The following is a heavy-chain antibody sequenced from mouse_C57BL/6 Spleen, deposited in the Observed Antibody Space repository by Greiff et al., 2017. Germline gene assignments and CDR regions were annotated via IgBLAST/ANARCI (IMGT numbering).Heavy chain of an antibody. D-gene: IGHD1-1*02. CDR1: GYTFTSYW. CDR2: IHPNSGST. J-gene: IGHJ2*01. CDR3: ARGGLDSYYFDY. V-gene: IGHV1-64*01. Sequence: QVQLQQPGAELVKPGASVKLSCKASGYTFTSYWMHWVKQRPGQGLEWIGMIHPNSGSTNYNEKFKSKATLTVDQSSSTAYMQLSSLTSEDSAVYYCARGGLDSYYFDYWGQGTTLTVSS.